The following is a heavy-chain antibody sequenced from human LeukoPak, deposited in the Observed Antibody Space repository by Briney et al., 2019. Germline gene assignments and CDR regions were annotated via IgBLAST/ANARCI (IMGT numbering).Heavy chain of an antibody. CDR1: GFTFSTSA. Sequence: TSVKVSCKAPGFTFSTSAVQWVRQARGQRLEWIGWIVVGSSDTKYAQELQGRLTITRDMSTNTAYMELSSLRSEDTAVYYCAAERYSDSCCWFDPWGQGTLVTVSS. J-gene: IGHJ5*02. V-gene: IGHV1-58*01. CDR3: AAERYSDSCCWFDP. D-gene: IGHD1-26*01. CDR2: IVVGSSDT.